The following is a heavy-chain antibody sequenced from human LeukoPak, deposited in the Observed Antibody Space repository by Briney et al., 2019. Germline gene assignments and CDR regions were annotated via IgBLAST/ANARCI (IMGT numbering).Heavy chain of an antibody. CDR1: GFTFGTYG. CDR2: ITGGGGTI. Sequence: GGSLRLSCAASGFTFGTYGVSWVRQAPGKGLEWVSAITGGGGTIYYADSVKGRFTISRDNSKNTLYLQMNSLGAEDTAVYYCAKGSSSGYPWYFDYRGQGSLVTVSS. D-gene: IGHD3-22*01. J-gene: IGHJ4*02. V-gene: IGHV3-23*01. CDR3: AKGSSSGYPWYFDY.